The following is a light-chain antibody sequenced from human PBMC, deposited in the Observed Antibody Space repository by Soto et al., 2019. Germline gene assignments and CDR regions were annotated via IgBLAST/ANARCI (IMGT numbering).Light chain of an antibody. Sequence: QSVLTQPPSASGAPGRRITISCSGRSSNIGSHTANWHQQVPGTAPKLLIYSNNERPSGVPDRISGSTSGTSGSLAISGLPSGCKADHYGEARADSVNGVIFGGGTKVTV. CDR2: SNN. V-gene: IGLV1-44*01. CDR1: SSNIGSHT. J-gene: IGLJ2*01. CDR3: EARADSVNGVI.